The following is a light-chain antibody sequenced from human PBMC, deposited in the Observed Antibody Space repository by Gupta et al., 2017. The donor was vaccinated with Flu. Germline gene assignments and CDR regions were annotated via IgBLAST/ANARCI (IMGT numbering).Light chain of an antibody. CDR3: QAWDSNTAV. V-gene: IGLV3-1*01. Sequence: SYELTQPPSVSVSPGQTASITCSGDRLGDKYVCWYQQKPGQSPVLVIYQDMKRPAGIPERFSGSNSGNTATLTIRGTQAMDEADYYCQAWDSNTAVLGGGTKLTVL. J-gene: IGLJ2*01. CDR1: RLGDKY. CDR2: QDM.